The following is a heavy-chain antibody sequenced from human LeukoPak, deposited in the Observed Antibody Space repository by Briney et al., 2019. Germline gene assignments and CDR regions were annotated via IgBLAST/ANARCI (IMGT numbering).Heavy chain of an antibody. V-gene: IGHV3-33*01. CDR1: GFTFSSNG. J-gene: IGHJ3*02. Sequence: QAGGSLRLSCAASGFTFSSNGMHWVRQAPGKGLEWVALIGFDGSNEYYADSVKGRFTISRDNSKNTLYLQMNSLRAEDTAVYYCARVHSARDAFDIWGQGTMVTVSS. CDR3: ARVHSARDAFDI. CDR2: IGFDGSNE. D-gene: IGHD6-25*01.